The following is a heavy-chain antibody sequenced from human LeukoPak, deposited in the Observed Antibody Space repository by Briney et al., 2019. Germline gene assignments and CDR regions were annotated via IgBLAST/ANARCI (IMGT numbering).Heavy chain of an antibody. D-gene: IGHD2-2*01. CDR1: GGSISSGGYY. J-gene: IGHJ4*02. CDR3: ARVSCSSTSCMGGYFDY. V-gene: IGHV4-30-2*01. CDR2: IYHSGST. Sequence: SQTLSLTCTVSGGSISSGGYYWSWIRQPPGKGLEWIGYIYHSGSTYYNPSLKSRVTISVDRSKNQFSLKLSSVTAADTAVYYCARVSCSSTSCMGGYFDYWGQGTLVTVSS.